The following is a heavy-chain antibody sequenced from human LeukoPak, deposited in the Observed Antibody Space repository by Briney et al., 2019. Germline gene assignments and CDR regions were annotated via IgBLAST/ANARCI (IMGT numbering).Heavy chain of an antibody. D-gene: IGHD6-19*01. CDR3: ARAISGWPSAVDY. Sequence: SETLSLTCTVSGGSISSYYWSWIRQPPGKGLEWIGYIYYSGTTNYNPSLRSRVTISVDTSKNQFSLTLASVTAADTAVYYCARAISGWPSAVDYWGQGTLVTVSS. V-gene: IGHV4-59*01. J-gene: IGHJ4*02. CDR1: GGSISSYY. CDR2: IYYSGTT.